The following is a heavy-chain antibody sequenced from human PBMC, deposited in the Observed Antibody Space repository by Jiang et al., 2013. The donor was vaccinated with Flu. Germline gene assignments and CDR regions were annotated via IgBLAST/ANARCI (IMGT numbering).Heavy chain of an antibody. D-gene: IGHD1-7*01. J-gene: IGHJ4*01. CDR2: IYWDNDN. CDR3: AHRLLSPGNWDSGTFDY. Sequence: KPTQTLTLTCTFSGFSLTTRPMGVGWIRQPPGKALECLGLIYWDNDNRYNPFLKTRLTLTKDTSKNQVVLTMTNMDPADTATYFCAHRLLSPGNWDSGTFDY. CDR1: GFSLTTRPMG. V-gene: IGHV2-5*02.